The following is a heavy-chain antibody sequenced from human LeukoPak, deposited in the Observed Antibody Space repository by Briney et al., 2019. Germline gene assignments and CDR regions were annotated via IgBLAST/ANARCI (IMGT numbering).Heavy chain of an antibody. CDR3: AATVVPH. CDR1: GFTFSSYG. V-gene: IGHV3-33*01. D-gene: IGHD4-23*01. J-gene: IGHJ1*01. CDR2: IWYDGSNK. Sequence: GGSLRLSCAASGFTFSSYGMHWVRQAPGKGLEWVAVIWYDGSNKYYADSVMGRFTISRDNSKNTLYLQMNSLRAEDTAVYYCAATVVPHWGQGTLVTVSS.